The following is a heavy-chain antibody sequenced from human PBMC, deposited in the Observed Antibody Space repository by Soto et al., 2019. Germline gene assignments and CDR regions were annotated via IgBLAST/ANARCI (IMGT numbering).Heavy chain of an antibody. CDR3: AISVMNYAFDI. CDR2: INHSGST. CDR1: GGSFSGYY. V-gene: IGHV4-34*01. J-gene: IGHJ3*02. D-gene: IGHD3-16*01. Sequence: SETLSLTCAVYGGSFSGYYWSWIRQPPGKGLEWIGEINHSGSTNYNPSLKSRVTISLDTSKNQFSLKLSSVTAADTAVYYCAISVMNYAFDIWGQGTMVTVSS.